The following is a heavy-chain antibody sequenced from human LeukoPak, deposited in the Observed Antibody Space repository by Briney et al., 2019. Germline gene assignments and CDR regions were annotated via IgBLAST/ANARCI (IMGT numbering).Heavy chain of an antibody. CDR2: ISSSSSYI. Sequence: KTGGSLILSCAASGFTFSSYSMNWVRQAPGKGLEWVSSISSSSSYIYYADSVKGRFTISRDNAKNSLYLQMNSLRAEDTAVYYCAGWDIVVVPAARAQFGWFDPWGQGTLVTVSS. J-gene: IGHJ5*02. D-gene: IGHD2-2*01. CDR3: AGWDIVVVPAARAQFGWFDP. CDR1: GFTFSSYS. V-gene: IGHV3-21*01.